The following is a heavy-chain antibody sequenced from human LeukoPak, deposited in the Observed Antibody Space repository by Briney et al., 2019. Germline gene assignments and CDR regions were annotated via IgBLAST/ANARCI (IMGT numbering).Heavy chain of an antibody. J-gene: IGHJ6*02. CDR3: ARDQHGAVGYYGMDV. CDR1: GGTFSSYA. V-gene: IGHV1-69*04. D-gene: IGHD4-17*01. Sequence: SVKVSCKASGGTFSSYAISWVRQAPGQGLEWMGRIIPILGIANYAQKFQGRVTITADKSTSTAYMELSSLRSEDTAVYYCARDQHGAVGYYGMDVWGRGTTVTVSS. CDR2: IIPILGIA.